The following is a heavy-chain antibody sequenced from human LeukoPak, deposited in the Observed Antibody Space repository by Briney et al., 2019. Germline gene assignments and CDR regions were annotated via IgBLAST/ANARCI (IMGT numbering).Heavy chain of an antibody. CDR1: GFTLSTYF. CDR2: VKEDGTTK. CDR3: VSQEVVPH. D-gene: IGHD2-15*01. V-gene: IGHV3-7*01. J-gene: IGHJ4*02. Sequence: GSLRLSCEASGFTLSTYFISWIRQAPGKGLEWVANVKEDGTTKQYVDSVKGRFTISRDNAKNSLYLQMDSMRAEDTAVYYCVSQEVVPHWGQGTLVSVAS.